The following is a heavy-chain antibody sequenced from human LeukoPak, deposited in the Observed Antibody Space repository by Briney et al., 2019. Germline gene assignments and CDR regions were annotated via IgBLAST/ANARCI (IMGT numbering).Heavy chain of an antibody. CDR3: AKDKGDFWSGHHY. CDR2: IGAGGTFT. J-gene: IGHJ4*02. V-gene: IGHV3-23*01. CDR1: GFTFSSYA. Sequence: GGSLRLSRTASGFTFSSYAMNWVRQAPGKGLEWVSGIGAGGTFTYYADSVKGRFTISRDNSRNTLYLQMNSLRADDTAVYYCAKDKGDFWSGHHYWGQGTLVTVSS. D-gene: IGHD3-3*01.